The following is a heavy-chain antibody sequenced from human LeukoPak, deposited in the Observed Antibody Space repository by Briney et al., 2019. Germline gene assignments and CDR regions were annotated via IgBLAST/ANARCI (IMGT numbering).Heavy chain of an antibody. CDR1: GFTFSSYG. J-gene: IGHJ4*02. V-gene: IGHV3-74*01. CDR3: ARGQWESPSNFDY. D-gene: IGHD1-26*01. Sequence: GRSLRLSCAASGFTFSSYGMHWVRQAPGKGLVWVSRINSDGSSTSYADSVKGRFTISRDNAKNTLYLQMNSLRAEDTAVYYCARGQWESPSNFDYWGQGTLVTVSS. CDR2: INSDGSST.